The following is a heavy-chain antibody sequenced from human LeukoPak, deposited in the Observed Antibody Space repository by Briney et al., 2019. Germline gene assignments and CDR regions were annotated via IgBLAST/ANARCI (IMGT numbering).Heavy chain of an antibody. CDR2: IKQDGSEK. V-gene: IGHV3-7*01. CDR3: ARSIVGAFDY. Sequence: GGSLRLSCEASGFIFNNYDMHWVRQAPGKGLEWVANIKQDGSEKYYVDSVKGRFTISRDNAKNSLYLQMNSLRAEDTAVYYCARSIVGAFDYWGQGTLVTVSS. D-gene: IGHD1-26*01. J-gene: IGHJ4*02. CDR1: GFIFNNYD.